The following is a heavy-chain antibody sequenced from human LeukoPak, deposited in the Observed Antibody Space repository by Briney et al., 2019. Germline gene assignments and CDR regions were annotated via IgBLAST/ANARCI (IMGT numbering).Heavy chain of an antibody. V-gene: IGHV3-9*01. D-gene: IGHD6-19*01. Sequence: PGGSLRLSCAASGFTFDDYAMHWVRQAPGKGLEWVSGISWNSGSIGYADSVKGRFTISRDNAKNSLFLRMNSLRPEDTALYYCAKVTSSGWYRGVAFDIWGQGTMVTVSS. J-gene: IGHJ3*02. CDR3: AKVTSSGWYRGVAFDI. CDR1: GFTFDDYA. CDR2: ISWNSGSI.